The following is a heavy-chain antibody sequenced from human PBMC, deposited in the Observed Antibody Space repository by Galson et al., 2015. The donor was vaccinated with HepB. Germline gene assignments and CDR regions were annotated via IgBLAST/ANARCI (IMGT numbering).Heavy chain of an antibody. J-gene: IGHJ4*02. V-gene: IGHV3-30-3*01. D-gene: IGHD6-13*01. CDR2: ISYDGSNK. CDR3: AREGGSSWYYFDY. Sequence: SLRLSCAASGFTFSSYAMHWVRQAPGKGLEWVAVISYDGSNKYYADSVKGRFTISRDNSKNTLYLQMNSLRAEDTAVYYCAREGGSSWYYFDYWGQGTLVTVSS. CDR1: GFTFSSYA.